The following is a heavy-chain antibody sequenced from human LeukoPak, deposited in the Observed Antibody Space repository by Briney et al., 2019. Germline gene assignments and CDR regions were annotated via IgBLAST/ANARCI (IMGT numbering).Heavy chain of an antibody. Sequence: GGSLRLSCAASGFTFSSYSMNWVRQAPGKGLEWVSSISSSSSYIYYADSVKGRFTISRDNAKNSLYLQMNSLRAEDTALYYCAKALFDGSGSSLDAFDIWGQGTMVTVSS. D-gene: IGHD3-10*01. CDR1: GFTFSSYS. CDR3: AKALFDGSGSSLDAFDI. CDR2: ISSSSSYI. J-gene: IGHJ3*02. V-gene: IGHV3-21*04.